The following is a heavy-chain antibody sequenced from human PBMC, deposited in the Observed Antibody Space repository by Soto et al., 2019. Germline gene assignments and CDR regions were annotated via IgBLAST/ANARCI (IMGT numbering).Heavy chain of an antibody. J-gene: IGHJ4*02. D-gene: IGHD6-19*01. CDR3: ASATRIAVAGKET. V-gene: IGHV1-18*01. Sequence: QVQLVQSGGEVKKPGAAVKVSCKASGDTVTKYGISWVRQAPGQGLDWLGWISFYNGHTNYTLKFQDRFTSTTTTSTSTASMELRSLTSDDPAVYYCASATRIAVAGKETWGQGTLVTVSS. CDR1: GDTVTKYG. CDR2: ISFYNGHT.